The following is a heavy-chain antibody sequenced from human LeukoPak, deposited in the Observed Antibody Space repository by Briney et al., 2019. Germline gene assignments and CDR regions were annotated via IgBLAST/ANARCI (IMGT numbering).Heavy chain of an antibody. CDR1: GFTVSSNY. V-gene: IGHV3-53*01. Sequence: GGSLRLSCAASGFTVSSNYMSWVRQAPGKGLEWVSVIYSGGSTYYADSVKGRFTISRDNSKNTLYLQMNSLRAEDTAVYYCARELQYCSSTSCYYYYGMDVWGQGATVTVSS. D-gene: IGHD2-2*01. CDR3: ARELQYCSSTSCYYYYGMDV. J-gene: IGHJ6*02. CDR2: IYSGGST.